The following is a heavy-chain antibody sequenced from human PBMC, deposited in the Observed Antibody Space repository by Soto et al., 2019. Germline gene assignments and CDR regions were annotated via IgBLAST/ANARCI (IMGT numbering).Heavy chain of an antibody. J-gene: IGHJ5*02. CDR2: IYYSGST. V-gene: IGHV4-31*03. CDR1: GGSISSGGSS. CDR3: ARDRDVNGYDFGGFDP. Sequence: PSETLSLTCTVSGGSISSGGSSWSGFRHHPGKGLEWIGYIYYSGSTYYNPSLKSRVTISVDTSKNQFSLKLSSVTAADTAVYYCARDRDVNGYDFGGFDPWGQGTLVTAPQ. D-gene: IGHD5-12*01.